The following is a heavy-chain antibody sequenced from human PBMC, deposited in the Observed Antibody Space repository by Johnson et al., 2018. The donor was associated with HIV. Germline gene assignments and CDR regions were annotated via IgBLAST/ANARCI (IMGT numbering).Heavy chain of an antibody. V-gene: IGHV3-11*04. J-gene: IGHJ3*02. CDR2: ISSSGSTI. D-gene: IGHD2-21*02. CDR1: GFTFRYYY. Sequence: QVQLVESGGGVVQPGRSLRLSCAASGFTFRYYYMSWIRQAPGKGLEWVSYISSSGSTIYYADSVKGRFTISRANAKNSLELQMNSLRAEDTAVYYCARSPASRVGDSFAFDIWGQGTMVTVSS. CDR3: ARSPASRVGDSFAFDI.